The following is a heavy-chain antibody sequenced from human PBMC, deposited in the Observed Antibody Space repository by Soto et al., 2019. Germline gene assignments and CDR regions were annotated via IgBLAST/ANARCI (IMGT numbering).Heavy chain of an antibody. CDR1: GGSVSSGSYY. CDR3: ARGRITMIVVGLYYYYGMDV. V-gene: IGHV4-61*01. D-gene: IGHD3-22*01. Sequence: LSLTCTVSGGSVSSGSYYWSWIRQPPGKGLEWIGYIYYSGSTNYNPSLKSRVTISVDTSKNQFSLKLSSVTAADTAVYYCARGRITMIVVGLYYYYGMDVWGQGTTVTVSS. J-gene: IGHJ6*02. CDR2: IYYSGST.